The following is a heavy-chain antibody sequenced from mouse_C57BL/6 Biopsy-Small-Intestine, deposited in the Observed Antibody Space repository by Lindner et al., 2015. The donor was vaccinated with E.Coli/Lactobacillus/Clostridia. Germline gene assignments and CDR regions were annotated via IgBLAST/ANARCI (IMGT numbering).Heavy chain of an antibody. Sequence: VQLQESGAELARPGASVKLPCKASGYTFASYGLNWVKQRTGQGLEWIGEIYPRSGKTYYNEDFKGKATLTADTSSSTAYMELRSLTSEDSAVYFCARETSTVVGTFDYWGQGTTLTVSS. J-gene: IGHJ2*01. D-gene: IGHD1-1*01. V-gene: IGHV1-81*01. CDR1: GYTFASYG. CDR3: ARETSTVVGTFDY. CDR2: IYPRSGKT.